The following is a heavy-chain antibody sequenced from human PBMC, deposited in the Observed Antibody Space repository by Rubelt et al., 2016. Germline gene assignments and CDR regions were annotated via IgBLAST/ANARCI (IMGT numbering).Heavy chain of an antibody. CDR1: SSYG. J-gene: IGHJ4*02. V-gene: IGHV3-66*01. D-gene: IGHD2-15*01. CDR3: ARDSTGSFDY. CDR2: IYSGGST. Sequence: SSYGMHWVRQAPGKGLEWVSVIYSGGSTYYADSVKGRFTISRDNSKNTLYLQMNSLRAEDTAVYYCARDSTGSFDYWGQGTLVTVSS.